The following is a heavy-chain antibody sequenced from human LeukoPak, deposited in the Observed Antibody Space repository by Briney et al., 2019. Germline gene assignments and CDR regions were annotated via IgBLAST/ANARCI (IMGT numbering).Heavy chain of an antibody. V-gene: IGHV3-66*01. Sequence: GGSLRLSCAASGFTVSGNYMSWVRQAPGKGLEWVSVIYSGGSTFYADSVEGRFTISRDNSKNTLYLQMNSLRAEDTAVYYCARVAAGFFDYWGQGTLVTVSS. D-gene: IGHD6-19*01. CDR2: IYSGGST. J-gene: IGHJ4*02. CDR1: GFTVSGNY. CDR3: ARVAAGFFDY.